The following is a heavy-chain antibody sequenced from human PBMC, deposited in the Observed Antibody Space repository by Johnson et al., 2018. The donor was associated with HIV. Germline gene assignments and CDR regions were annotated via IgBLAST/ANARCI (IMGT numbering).Heavy chain of an antibody. D-gene: IGHD1-26*01. J-gene: IGHJ3*02. CDR2: ISYDGSED. Sequence: QVQLVESGGGLVQPGGSLRLSCAASGFNFSDYGMHWVRQAPGKGLQWMTIISYDGSEDYYADSVKGRFTISRDNSNNTLYLQMKSLRPEDTAVYYCARGSYDGDSFDIWGQGTVVTVSS. CDR1: GFNFSDYG. V-gene: IGHV3-30*04. CDR3: ARGSYDGDSFDI.